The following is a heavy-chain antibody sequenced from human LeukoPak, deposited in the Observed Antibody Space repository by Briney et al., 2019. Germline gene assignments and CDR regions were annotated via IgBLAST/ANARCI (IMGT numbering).Heavy chain of an antibody. Sequence: ASVKVSCKASGYPFTSYYIHWVRQAPGQGLDWMGIINPSTSSTTYAQKFQGRVTVTRDTSNSPVYMELSSLRSEHKAVYYCARDPGLTSYYYYMDVWRKGPTVPVSS. J-gene: IGHJ6*03. CDR1: GYPFTSYY. V-gene: IGHV1-46*01. CDR2: INPSTSST. CDR3: ARDPGLTSYYYYMDV.